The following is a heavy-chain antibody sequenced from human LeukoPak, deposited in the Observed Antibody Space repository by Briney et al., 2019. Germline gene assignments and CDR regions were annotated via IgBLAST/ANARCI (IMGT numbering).Heavy chain of an antibody. V-gene: IGHV3-30*02. Sequence: PGGSLRLSCVASGFIFSHYDMHWVRQAPGKGLEFVAYIRSDGVDKSYADSVKGRFTISRDNAKYSLYLQMNSLRAEDTAIYYCARASPQQAFLFDYWGQGTLVTVSS. J-gene: IGHJ4*02. CDR1: GFIFSHYD. CDR3: ARASPQQAFLFDY. CDR2: IRSDGVDK. D-gene: IGHD1/OR15-1a*01.